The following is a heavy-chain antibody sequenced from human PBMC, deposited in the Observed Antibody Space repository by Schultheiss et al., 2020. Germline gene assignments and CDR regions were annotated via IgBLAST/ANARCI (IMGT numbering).Heavy chain of an antibody. CDR2: IYYSGST. CDR3: ARVSIDGYSVAGFHFDY. J-gene: IGHJ4*02. D-gene: IGHD6-13*01. Sequence: SATLSLTCTVSGGSISSSSYYWSWIRQHPGKGLEWIGYIYYSGSTYYNPSLKSRVTISVDTSKNQFSLKLSSVTAADTAVYYCARVSIDGYSVAGFHFDYWGQETLVTVSS. V-gene: IGHV4-31*03. CDR1: GGSISSSSYY.